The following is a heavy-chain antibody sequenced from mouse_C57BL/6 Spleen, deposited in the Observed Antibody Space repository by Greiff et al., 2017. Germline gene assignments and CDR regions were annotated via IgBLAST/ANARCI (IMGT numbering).Heavy chain of an antibody. CDR3: ARTGAYYGSSYVRSFDY. D-gene: IGHD1-1*01. V-gene: IGHV1-50*01. J-gene: IGHJ2*01. CDR2: IDPSDSYT. Sequence: QVQLQQPGAELVKPGASVKLSCKASGYTFTSYWMQWVKQRPGQGLEWIGEIDPSDSYTNYNQKFKGKATLTVDTSSGTAYMQLSSLTSEDSAVYYCARTGAYYGSSYVRSFDYWGQGTTLTVSS. CDR1: GYTFTSYW.